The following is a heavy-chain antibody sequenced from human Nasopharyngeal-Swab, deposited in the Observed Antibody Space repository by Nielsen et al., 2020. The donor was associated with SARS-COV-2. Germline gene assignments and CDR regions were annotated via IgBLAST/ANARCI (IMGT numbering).Heavy chain of an antibody. CDR2: ISSSSSYI. J-gene: IGHJ3*02. V-gene: IGHV3-21*01. CDR1: GFTFSSYS. CDR3: AKSSGGSPRRAFDI. Sequence: GESLKISCAASGFTFSSYSMNWVRQAPGKGLEWVSSISSSSSYIYYADSVKGRFTISRDNSKNTLYLQMNSLRAEDTAVYYCAKSSGGSPRRAFDIWGQGTMVTVSS. D-gene: IGHD2-15*01.